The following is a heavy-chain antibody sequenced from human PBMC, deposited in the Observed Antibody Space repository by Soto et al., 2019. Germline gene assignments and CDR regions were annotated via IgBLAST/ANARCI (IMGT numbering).Heavy chain of an antibody. V-gene: IGHV3-23*01. CDR3: AKLSAGLGSQTDS. D-gene: IGHD3-10*01. Sequence: EVQLLESGGNLVQPGGSLRLSCAASGFTFSSYAMRWVRQAPGKGLEWVSTVGVSGPTTYYTDSVKGRFTISRDNSNNTLFLQMHSLRAEETVIYYCAKLSAGLGSQTDSWGQGTGVTVSS. CDR1: GFTFSSYA. J-gene: IGHJ4*02. CDR2: VGVSGPTT.